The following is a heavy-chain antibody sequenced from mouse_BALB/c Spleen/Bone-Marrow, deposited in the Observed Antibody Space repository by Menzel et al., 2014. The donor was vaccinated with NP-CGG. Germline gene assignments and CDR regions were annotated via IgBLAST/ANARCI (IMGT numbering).Heavy chain of an antibody. CDR3: ARMGVWG. D-gene: IGHD2-10*02. Sequence: QVQLQQSGAELAKPGASVKMSCKASGYTFTSYWMHWVKQRPGQGLEWIGYINPSTGYTEYNQRSKDKATLTADKSSSTAYMQLSSLTSEDSAVYYCARMGVWGWGQGTSVTVSS. CDR2: INPSTGYT. V-gene: IGHV1-7*01. J-gene: IGHJ4*01. CDR1: GYTFTSYW.